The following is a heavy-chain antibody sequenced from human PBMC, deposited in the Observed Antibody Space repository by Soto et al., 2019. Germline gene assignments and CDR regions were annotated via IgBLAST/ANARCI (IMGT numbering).Heavy chain of an antibody. Sequence: ASVKVSCKASGYTFTGYYMHWVRQAPGQGLEWMGWINPNSGGTNYAQKFQGWVTMTRDTSISTAYMELSRLRSDDTAVYYCARGLYCSGGSCYTPTPGYYGMDVRGQGTTVTVSS. J-gene: IGHJ6*02. CDR2: INPNSGGT. CDR1: GYTFTGYY. CDR3: ARGLYCSGGSCYTPTPGYYGMDV. D-gene: IGHD2-15*01. V-gene: IGHV1-2*04.